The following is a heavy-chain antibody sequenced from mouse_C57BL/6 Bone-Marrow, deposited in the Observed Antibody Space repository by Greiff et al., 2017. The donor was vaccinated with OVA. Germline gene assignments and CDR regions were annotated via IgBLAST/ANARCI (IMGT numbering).Heavy chain of an antibody. CDR3: ARHGSSYRYFDV. J-gene: IGHJ1*03. Sequence: EVKLVESGGGLVQPGGSLKLSCAASGFTFSDYYMYWVRQTPEKRLEWVAYISNGGGSTYYPDTVKGRFTIPRDNAKNTLYLQMSRLKSEDTAMYYCARHGSSYRYFDVWGTGTTVTVSS. CDR2: ISNGGGST. D-gene: IGHD1-1*01. V-gene: IGHV5-12*01. CDR1: GFTFSDYY.